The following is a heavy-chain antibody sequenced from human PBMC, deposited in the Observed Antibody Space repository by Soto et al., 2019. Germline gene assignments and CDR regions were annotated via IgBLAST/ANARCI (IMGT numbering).Heavy chain of an antibody. D-gene: IGHD1-1*01. J-gene: IGHJ6*02. CDR3: ARDLRATDRPDMQV. Sequence: QVQLVQSGVEVKKPGSSVKVSCQASVGSFSSYAISWVRQAPGQGLEWMGGIIPMVGTGNYAQNFQGRVTITADEATSIASMELSSLRSEDKARYYCARDLRATDRPDMQVWGQGNTVTGSS. CDR1: VGSFSSYA. CDR2: IIPMVGTG. V-gene: IGHV1-69*01.